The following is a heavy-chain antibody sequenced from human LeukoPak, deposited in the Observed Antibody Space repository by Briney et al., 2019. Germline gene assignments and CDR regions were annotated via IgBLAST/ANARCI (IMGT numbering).Heavy chain of an antibody. CDR1: GFTFSSYV. CDR3: AKVLRSYYYFDY. D-gene: IGHD1-26*01. Sequence: GGSLRLSCAASGFTFSSYVMSWVRQAPGKGLEWVSAISGSGGSTYYADSVKGRFTISRDNSKNTLYLQMNSLRAEDTAVYYCAKVLRSYYYFDYWGQGTLVTVSS. V-gene: IGHV3-23*01. CDR2: ISGSGGST. J-gene: IGHJ4*02.